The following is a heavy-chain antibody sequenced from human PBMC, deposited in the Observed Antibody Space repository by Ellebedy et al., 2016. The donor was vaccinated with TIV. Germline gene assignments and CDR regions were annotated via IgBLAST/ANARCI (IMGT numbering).Heavy chain of an antibody. CDR3: TRASGVQWLSSSGDY. Sequence: AASVQVSCKASGYSLGSSSISWVRPPPGQGLEWMGCINPTNGNTNYAEKGQGRVTMTRDSSTNTAYLELRSLRSDDTDVYYCTRASGVQWLSSSGDYWGQGTLVTGSS. V-gene: IGHV1-18*01. J-gene: IGHJ4*02. CDR1: GYSLGSSS. D-gene: IGHD3-22*01. CDR2: INPTNGNT.